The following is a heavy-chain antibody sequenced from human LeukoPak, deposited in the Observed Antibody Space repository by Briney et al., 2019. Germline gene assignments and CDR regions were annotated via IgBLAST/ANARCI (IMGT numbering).Heavy chain of an antibody. J-gene: IGHJ4*02. Sequence: ASVKVSCKTSGYSFTSQDMHWVRQAPGQSLEWMGCINPGNGDTKYSQEFQGRVTITRDTSATTAYMELSSLRSDDMAVYYCTLYNYWGQGTLVTVSS. D-gene: IGHD2-2*02. CDR3: TLYNY. V-gene: IGHV1-3*03. CDR2: INPGNGDT. CDR1: GYSFTSQD.